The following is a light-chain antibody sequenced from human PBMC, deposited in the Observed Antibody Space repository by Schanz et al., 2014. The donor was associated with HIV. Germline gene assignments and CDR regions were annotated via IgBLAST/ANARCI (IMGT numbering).Light chain of an antibody. V-gene: IGKV1-9*01. J-gene: IGKJ2*01. CDR2: AAS. Sequence: IQLTQSPSSLSASVGDRVTITCRASQGISTYLAWYQHKAGKAPKLLIYAASILQSGVPSRFSGSGSGTHFTLTINSLQPEDFATYYCQQLSTYPHTFGQGTKLEIK. CDR1: QGISTY. CDR3: QQLSTYPHT.